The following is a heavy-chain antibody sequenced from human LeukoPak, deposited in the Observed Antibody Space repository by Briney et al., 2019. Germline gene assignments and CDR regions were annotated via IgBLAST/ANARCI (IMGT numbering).Heavy chain of an antibody. CDR2: IWYGGSNK. D-gene: IGHD3-10*01. J-gene: IGHJ4*02. CDR3: AKDMDVYGSGSYYKGFDY. V-gene: IGHV3-33*06. Sequence: PGGSLRLSCAASGFTFSIYAMHWVRQAPGKGLECVAVIWYGGSNKYYADSVKGRFTISRDNSTNTLYLQMNSLRAEDTAVYYCAKDMDVYGSGSYYKGFDYWGQGTLVTVSS. CDR1: GFTFSIYA.